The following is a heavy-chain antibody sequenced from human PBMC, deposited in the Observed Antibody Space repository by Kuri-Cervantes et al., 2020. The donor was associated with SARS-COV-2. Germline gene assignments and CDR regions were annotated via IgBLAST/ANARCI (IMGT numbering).Heavy chain of an antibody. Sequence: GGSLRLSCAASGFTFSSYAMSWVREAPGKGLEWVAAISSGSYITHYADSVKGRFTISRDNSKNTLYLQMNSLRAEDTAVYYCAKDAEQWLVPERNWFDPWGQGTLVTVSS. V-gene: IGHV3-23*01. CDR2: ISSGSYIT. D-gene: IGHD6-19*01. CDR3: AKDAEQWLVPERNWFDP. J-gene: IGHJ5*02. CDR1: GFTFSSYA.